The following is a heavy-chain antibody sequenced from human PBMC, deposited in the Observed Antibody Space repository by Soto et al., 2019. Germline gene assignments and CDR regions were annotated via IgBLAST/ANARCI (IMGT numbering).Heavy chain of an antibody. V-gene: IGHV4-30-4*01. CDR3: ASALQYYYGSGRWFDP. Sequence: QVQLQESGPGLVKPSQTLSLTCTVSGGSISSGDYYWSWIRQPPGKGLEWIGYIYYSGSTYYNPSLKSRVTIAVDTSKNQFSLKLSSVTAADTAVYYCASALQYYYGSGRWFDPWGQGTLVTVSS. CDR2: IYYSGST. J-gene: IGHJ5*02. CDR1: GGSISSGDYY. D-gene: IGHD3-10*01.